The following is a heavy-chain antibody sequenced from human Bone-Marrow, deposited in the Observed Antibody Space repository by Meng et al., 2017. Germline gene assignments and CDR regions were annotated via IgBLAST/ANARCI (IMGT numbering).Heavy chain of an antibody. Sequence: SETLSLTCAVYGGSFSGYYWSWIRQPPGKGLEWIGEINHSGSTNYNPSLKSRVTISVDTSKNQFSLKLSSVTAADTAVYYCARGLSRGYNDNWGQGTLVTVSS. CDR1: GGSFSGYY. CDR3: ARGLSRGYNDN. V-gene: IGHV4-34*01. J-gene: IGHJ4*02. CDR2: INHSGST. D-gene: IGHD5-24*01.